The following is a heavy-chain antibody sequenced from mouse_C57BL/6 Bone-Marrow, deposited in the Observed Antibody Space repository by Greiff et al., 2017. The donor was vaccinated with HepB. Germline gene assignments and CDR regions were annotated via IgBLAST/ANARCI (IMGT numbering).Heavy chain of an antibody. D-gene: IGHD1-1*01. V-gene: IGHV1-20*01. CDR1: GYSFTGYF. CDR3: ARLLLRDYYAMDY. J-gene: IGHJ2*01. CDR2: INPYNGDT. Sequence: VHVKQSGPELVKPGDSVKISCKASGYSFTGYFMNWVMQSHGKSLEWIGRINPYNGDTFYNQKFKGKATLTVDKSSSTAHMELRSLTSEDSAVYYCARLLLRDYYAMDYWGQGTTLTVSS.